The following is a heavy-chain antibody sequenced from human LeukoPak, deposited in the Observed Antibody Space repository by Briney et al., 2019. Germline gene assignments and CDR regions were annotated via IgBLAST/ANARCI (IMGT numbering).Heavy chain of an antibody. D-gene: IGHD2-21*01. Sequence: ASVKVSCKVSGYTLTELSMHWVRQAPGKGLEWMGGIDSEDGETIYAQKFQGRVTITADTSTDTAYMDLSSLRFEDTAVYYCATELAYCGGDCFAIFDYWGQGTVVTVSS. J-gene: IGHJ4*02. CDR2: IDSEDGET. V-gene: IGHV1-24*01. CDR3: ATELAYCGGDCFAIFDY. CDR1: GYTLTELS.